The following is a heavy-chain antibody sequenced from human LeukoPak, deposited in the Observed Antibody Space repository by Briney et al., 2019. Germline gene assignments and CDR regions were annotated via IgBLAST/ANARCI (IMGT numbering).Heavy chain of an antibody. CDR2: IHGSDGTT. V-gene: IGHV3-23*01. CDR1: GFTFKNYY. CDR3: VKDRSVVRGEYFDL. Sequence: GGSLRLSCAASGFTFKNYYMTWVRQAPGGGLEWVSTIHGSDGTTYYADSVKGRFTISRDNSKNTLSLQMNSLRTEDTAIYYCVKDRSVVRGEYFDLWGQGTLVTVSS. D-gene: IGHD3-10*01. J-gene: IGHJ4*02.